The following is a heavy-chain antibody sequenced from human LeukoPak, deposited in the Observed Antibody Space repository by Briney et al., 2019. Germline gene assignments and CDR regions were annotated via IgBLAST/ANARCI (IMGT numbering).Heavy chain of an antibody. Sequence: ASVKVSCKASGYTFTGYYMHWVRQAPGQGLEWMGRINPNSGGTNYAQKFQGRVTMTRDTSISTAYMELSRLRSYDTAVYYCARDLGTTYYYDSSGYYYGLKYNWFDPWGQGTLVTVSS. CDR1: GYTFTGYY. V-gene: IGHV1-2*06. CDR2: INPNSGGT. CDR3: ARDLGTTYYYDSSGYYYGLKYNWFDP. D-gene: IGHD3-22*01. J-gene: IGHJ5*02.